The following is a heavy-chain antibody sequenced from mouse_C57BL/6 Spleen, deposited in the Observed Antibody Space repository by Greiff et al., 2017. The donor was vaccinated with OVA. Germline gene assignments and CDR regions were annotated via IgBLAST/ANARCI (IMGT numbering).Heavy chain of an antibody. J-gene: IGHJ3*01. CDR2: INPNNGGT. Sequence: EVQLQQSGPELVKPGASVKIPCKASGYTFTDYTMDWVKQSHGKSLEWIGDINPNNGGTIYNQKFKGKATLTVDKSSSTAYMELRSLTSEDTAVYYCARSAGPVWFAYWGQGTLVTVSA. CDR3: ARSAGPVWFAY. V-gene: IGHV1-18*01. CDR1: GYTFTDYT.